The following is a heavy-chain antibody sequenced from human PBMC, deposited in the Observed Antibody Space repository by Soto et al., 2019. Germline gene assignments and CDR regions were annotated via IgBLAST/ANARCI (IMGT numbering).Heavy chain of an antibody. J-gene: IGHJ3*02. Sequence: PGGSLRLSCAASGFTFSSYSMNWVRQAPGKGLEWVSSISSSSSYIYYADSVKGRFTISRDNAKNSLYLQMNSLRAEDTAVYYCAREHVWGYQTYVFAKPLQVDAFDIWGQGTMVTVSS. D-gene: IGHD3-10*02. CDR2: ISSSSSYI. CDR1: GFTFSSYS. V-gene: IGHV3-21*01. CDR3: AREHVWGYQTYVFAKPLQVDAFDI.